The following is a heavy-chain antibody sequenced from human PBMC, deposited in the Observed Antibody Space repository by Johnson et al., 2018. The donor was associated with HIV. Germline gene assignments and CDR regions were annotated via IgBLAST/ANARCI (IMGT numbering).Heavy chain of an antibody. CDR1: GFTVSSNY. D-gene: IGHD1-14*01. J-gene: IGHJ3*02. CDR2: ISGSGGST. Sequence: VQLVESGGGLVQPGGSLRLSCAASGFTVSSNYMSWVRQAPGKGLEWVSVISGSGGSTYYADSVTGRFTISRDNSKNTLYLQMNSLKTEDTAVYYCTTEKHAPRAFDIWGQGAMVTVSS. CDR3: TTEKHAPRAFDI. V-gene: IGHV3-23*04.